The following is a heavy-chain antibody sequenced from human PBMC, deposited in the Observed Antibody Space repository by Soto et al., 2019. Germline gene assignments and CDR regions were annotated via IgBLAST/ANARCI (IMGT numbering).Heavy chain of an antibody. CDR1: GYTFTSYD. CDR2: INAGNGNT. D-gene: IGHD2-2*01. J-gene: IGHJ6*02. V-gene: IGHV1-3*01. CDR3: ASSRFCISTSCHPSSFGYYYYGMDV. Sequence: ASMKVSCKASGYTFTSYDMHWVRQAPGQRLKKIRWINAGNGNTKYSQKFQGRVTITRNTSASTAYMELSSLRSEDTAVYYCASSRFCISTSCHPSSFGYYYYGMDVWGQGTTVTVSS.